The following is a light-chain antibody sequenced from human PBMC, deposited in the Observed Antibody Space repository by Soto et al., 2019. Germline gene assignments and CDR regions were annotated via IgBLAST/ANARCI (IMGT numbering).Light chain of an antibody. Sequence: QSVLTQPASVSGSPGQSITISCTGTSSDVGSYDLVSWFQHHPGEAPKLMIYEGTKRPSGVSNRFSGSKSGNTASLTISGLQTEDEADYYCCSYSDSDTMIFGGGTKLTVL. J-gene: IGLJ2*01. CDR3: CSYSDSDTMI. CDR2: EGT. V-gene: IGLV2-23*01. CDR1: SSDVGSYDL.